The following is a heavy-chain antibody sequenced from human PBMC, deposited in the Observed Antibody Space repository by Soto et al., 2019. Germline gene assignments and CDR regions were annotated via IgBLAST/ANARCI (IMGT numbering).Heavy chain of an antibody. D-gene: IGHD3-22*01. J-gene: IGHJ5*02. CDR3: SSRSITMIGTGEYSWFDP. CDR2: IYYSGST. Sequence: QLQLQESGPGLVKPSETLSLTCTVSGGSISSSSYYWGWIRQPPGKVLEWIGSIYYSGSTYYNPSLKSRVTISVDTSKNQLSLKLSSVTAAYTAVDYCSSRSITMIGTGEYSWFDPWGQGTLVTVSS. V-gene: IGHV4-39*01. CDR1: GGSISSSSYY.